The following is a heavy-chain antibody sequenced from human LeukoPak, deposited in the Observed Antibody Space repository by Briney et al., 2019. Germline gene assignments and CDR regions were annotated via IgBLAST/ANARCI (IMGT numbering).Heavy chain of an antibody. J-gene: IGHJ4*02. CDR1: GFTFSSYG. V-gene: IGHV3-30*02. CDR2: IRYDGSNK. Sequence: GGSLRLSCAASGFTFSSYGMHWVRQAPGKGLEWVAFIRYDGSNKYYADSAKGRFTISRDNSKNTLYLQMNSLRAEDTAVYYCAKDFTGIAVAENNWGQGTLVTVSS. CDR3: AKDFTGIAVAENN. D-gene: IGHD6-19*01.